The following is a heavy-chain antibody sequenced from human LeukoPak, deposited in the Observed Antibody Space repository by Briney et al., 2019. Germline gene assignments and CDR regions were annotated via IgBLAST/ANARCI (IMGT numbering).Heavy chain of an antibody. CDR3: ARGSLVPAAILYYYSGMDV. D-gene: IGHD2-2*01. CDR1: GGSISSGGYY. J-gene: IGHJ6*02. V-gene: IGHV4-31*03. Sequence: SQTLSLTCTVSGGSISSGGYYWSWIRQHPGKGLEWIGYIYYSGSTYYNPSLKSRVTISVDTSKNQFSLKLSSVTAADTAVYYCARGSLVPAAILYYYSGMDVWGQGTTVTVSS. CDR2: IYYSGST.